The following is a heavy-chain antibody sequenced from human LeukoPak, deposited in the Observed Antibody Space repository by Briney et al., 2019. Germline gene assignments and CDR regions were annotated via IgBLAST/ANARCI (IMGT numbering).Heavy chain of an antibody. J-gene: IGHJ3*02. CDR3: ARDLLKILAYCGGDCYSLGDAFDI. CDR1: GFTFSSYW. Sequence: GGSLRLSCAASGFTFSSYWMHWVRQAPGKGLVWVSRINSDGSSTSYADSVKGRFTISRDNVKNTLYLQMNSLRAEDTAVYYCARDLLKILAYCGGDCYSLGDAFDIWGQGTMVTVSS. CDR2: INSDGSST. D-gene: IGHD2-21*02. V-gene: IGHV3-74*01.